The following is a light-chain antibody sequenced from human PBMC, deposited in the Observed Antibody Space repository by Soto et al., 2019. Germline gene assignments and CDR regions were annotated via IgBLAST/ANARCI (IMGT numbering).Light chain of an antibody. CDR1: QSVTSSY. CDR2: GAS. CDR3: QQYGSSRT. Sequence: EIELTQSPGTLSLSPGERATLSCRASQSVTSSYLAWYQQKAGQAPRLLIYGASSRATGIPDRFSGSGSGTDFTLTISRLAPEDFAVYYCQQYGSSRTFGQGTMVEI. V-gene: IGKV3-20*01. J-gene: IGKJ1*01.